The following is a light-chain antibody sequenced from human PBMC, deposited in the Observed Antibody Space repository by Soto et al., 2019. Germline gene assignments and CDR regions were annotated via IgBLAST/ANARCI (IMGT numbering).Light chain of an antibody. Sequence: DIQMTQSPSTLSASVGDRVTITCRASQSISSWLAWYQQKPGKAPKILIYKASSLESGVPSRFSGSGSGTEFTLTISSLQPDDFASYYCHQYNAYPWTFGQGTNVEIK. CDR3: HQYNAYPWT. V-gene: IGKV1-5*03. CDR1: QSISSW. J-gene: IGKJ1*01. CDR2: KAS.